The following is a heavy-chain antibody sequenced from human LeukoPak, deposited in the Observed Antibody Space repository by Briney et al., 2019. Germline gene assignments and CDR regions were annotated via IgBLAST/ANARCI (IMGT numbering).Heavy chain of an antibody. V-gene: IGHV3-23*01. CDR2: ISGRGGST. J-gene: IGHJ4*02. CDR1: GFTFSSYA. CDR3: AKAGVVVPAADPNFDY. Sequence: GGSLRLSCAASGFTFSSYAMSWVRQAAGKGLEWVSAISGRGGSTYYADSVKGRFTISRDNSKNTLYQQMNSLRAEDTAVYYCAKAGVVVPAADPNFDYWGQGTLVTVSS. D-gene: IGHD2-2*01.